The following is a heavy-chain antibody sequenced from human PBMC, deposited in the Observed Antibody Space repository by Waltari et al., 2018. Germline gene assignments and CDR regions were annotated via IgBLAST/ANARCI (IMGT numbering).Heavy chain of an antibody. CDR2: ISAYNGDT. V-gene: IGHV1-18*01. Sequence: QVKLVQSGAEVKKPGASVKVSCTGSNSKFRTYSFPWARQVPGQGLEWMGWISAYNGDTKYSMKLQGRVSMTTDTSTSTAYMELRSLTSDDTAVYYCARSLFGVINHYFYGVDIWGQGTTVTVSS. J-gene: IGHJ6*02. CDR3: ARSLFGVINHYFYGVDI. D-gene: IGHD3-3*01. CDR1: NSKFRTYS.